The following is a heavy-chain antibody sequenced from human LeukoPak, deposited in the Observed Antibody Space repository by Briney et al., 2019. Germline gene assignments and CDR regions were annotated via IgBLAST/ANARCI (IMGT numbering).Heavy chain of an antibody. CDR1: GFTFSSYA. CDR3: ARRGASGGYFGY. Sequence: PGGSLRLSCAASGFTFSSYAMSWVRQAPGKGLEWVSAISGSGGSTYYADSVKGRFTISRDNAKNSLYLQMNSLRAEDTAVYYCARRGASGGYFGYWGQGTLVTVSS. CDR2: ISGSGGST. J-gene: IGHJ4*02. V-gene: IGHV3-23*01. D-gene: IGHD3-22*01.